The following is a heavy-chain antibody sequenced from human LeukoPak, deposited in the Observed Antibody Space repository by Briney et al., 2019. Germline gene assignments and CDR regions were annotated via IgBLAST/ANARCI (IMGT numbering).Heavy chain of an antibody. CDR3: VRREYCTTTSCYIRGMDY. CDR1: GGSFSGYY. CDR2: INHSGSA. D-gene: IGHD2-2*02. V-gene: IGHV4-34*01. J-gene: IGHJ4*02. Sequence: TETLSLTCAVYGGSFSGYYWSWIRQPPGKGLEWIGEINHSGSAHYNPSLRSRVTISVDTSKNQFSLKLSSVTAADTAVYFCVRREYCTTTSCYIRGMDYWGQGTLVTVSS.